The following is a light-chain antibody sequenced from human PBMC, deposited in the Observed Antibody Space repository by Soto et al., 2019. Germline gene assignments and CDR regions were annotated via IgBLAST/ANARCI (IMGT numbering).Light chain of an antibody. J-gene: IGKJ5*01. CDR1: QSVSSSY. CDR2: SAS. Sequence: EIVLTQSPGTLSLSPGERATLSCRTSQSVSSSYLAWYQQKPGQAPRLLIHSASSRATGIPDRFSGSGSGTDFTLTISRLESDDFALYYCQQYAEGTPITFGQGTRLEIK. CDR3: QQYAEGTPIT. V-gene: IGKV3-20*01.